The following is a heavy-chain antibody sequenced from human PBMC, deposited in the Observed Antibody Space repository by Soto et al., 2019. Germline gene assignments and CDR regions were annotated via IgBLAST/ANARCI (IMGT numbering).Heavy chain of an antibody. CDR1: GGTFSKDA. CDR3: TRVLGYTFEPGKTRYYAMDV. Sequence: VQLVQSGAEVKKPGSSVTVSCKTSGGTFSKDAINWVRQAPGQGLEWMGLLIPVFGSPIYAQKFQGRIRITADESTSTGFMDLSSLRSEDTAVYYCTRVLGYTFEPGKTRYYAMDVWGQGTTVSVSS. CDR2: LIPVFGSP. D-gene: IGHD5-18*01. V-gene: IGHV1-69*01. J-gene: IGHJ6*02.